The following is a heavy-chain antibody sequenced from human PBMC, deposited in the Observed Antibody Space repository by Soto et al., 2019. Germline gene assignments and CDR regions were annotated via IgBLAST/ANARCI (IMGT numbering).Heavy chain of an antibody. CDR1: GGSISSGDYY. Sequence: PSETLSLTCTVSGGSISSGDYYWSWIRQPPGKGLEWIGYIYYSGSTYYNPSLKSRVTISLDTSKNQFSLKLSSVTAADTAVYYCASSHAGAHITAAVHWGQGTLVTVSS. V-gene: IGHV4-30-4*01. D-gene: IGHD6-13*01. CDR3: ASSHAGAHITAAVH. CDR2: IYYSGST. J-gene: IGHJ4*02.